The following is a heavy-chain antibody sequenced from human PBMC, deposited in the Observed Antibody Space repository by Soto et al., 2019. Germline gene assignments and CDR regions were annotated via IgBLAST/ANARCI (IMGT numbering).Heavy chain of an antibody. Sequence: QLQLQESGPGLVKPSETLSLTCTVSGRSMSSSTFYWGRIRQPPGKGLEWIGSVYYDGTTYYNPSLRSRVTISADTSKNQFSLRMSSVTAADTAAYYCAYFDWLPYWGQGTLVTVSS. D-gene: IGHD3-9*01. CDR2: VYYDGTT. J-gene: IGHJ4*02. CDR1: GRSMSSSTFY. V-gene: IGHV4-39*01. CDR3: AYFDWLPY.